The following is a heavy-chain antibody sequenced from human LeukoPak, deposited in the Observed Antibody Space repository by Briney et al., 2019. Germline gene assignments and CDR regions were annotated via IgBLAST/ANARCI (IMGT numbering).Heavy chain of an antibody. D-gene: IGHD3-22*01. CDR3: ARVDYYDSSGNFDP. CDR1: GGSISNSSYY. Sequence: SETLSLTCTVSGGSISNSSYYWGWIRQPPGKRLEWIGSIFYSGSTYYNPSLKSRVTISVDTSKNQFSLKLSSVTAADTAVYYCARVDYYDSSGNFDPWGQGTLVTVSS. J-gene: IGHJ5*02. CDR2: IFYSGST. V-gene: IGHV4-39*07.